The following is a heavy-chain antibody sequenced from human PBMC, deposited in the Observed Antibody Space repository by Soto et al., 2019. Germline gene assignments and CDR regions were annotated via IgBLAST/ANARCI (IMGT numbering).Heavy chain of an antibody. CDR2: IYYSGST. V-gene: IGHV4-39*01. J-gene: IGHJ4*02. Sequence: SETLSLTCTVSGGSISSSSYYWGWIRQPPGKGLEWIGSIYYSGSTYYNPSLKSRVTISVDTSKNQFSLKLSSVTAADTAVYYCARQGYYDSSGYYQYYFDYWGQGTLVTVSS. CDR1: GGSISSSSYY. CDR3: ARQGYYDSSGYYQYYFDY. D-gene: IGHD3-22*01.